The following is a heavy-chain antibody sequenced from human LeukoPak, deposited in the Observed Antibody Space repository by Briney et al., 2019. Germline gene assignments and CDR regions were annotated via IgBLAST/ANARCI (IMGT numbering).Heavy chain of an antibody. CDR3: ARDRDYYDSSGYYIDEAFDI. Sequence: GRSLRLSCAASGFTFSSYGMYWVRQAPGKGLEWVAVIWYDGSNKYYADSVRGRFTISRDNSKNTLYLQMISLRAEDTAIYYCARDRDYYDSSGYYIDEAFDIWGQGTMVTVSS. D-gene: IGHD3-22*01. V-gene: IGHV3-33*01. CDR2: IWYDGSNK. J-gene: IGHJ3*02. CDR1: GFTFSSYG.